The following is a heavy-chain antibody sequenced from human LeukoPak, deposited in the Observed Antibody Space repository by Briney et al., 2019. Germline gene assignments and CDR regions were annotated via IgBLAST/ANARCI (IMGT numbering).Heavy chain of an antibody. J-gene: IGHJ6*04. CDR1: GFTFSSDE. V-gene: IGHV3-48*03. CDR3: AELGITMIGGV. Sequence: GGALRLSCAASGFTFSSDEMNWVRQAPGKGLEWVSYISSSGSTIYYADSVKGRFTVSRDNAKNSLYLQMNSLRAEDTAVYYCAELGITMIGGVWGKGTTVTISS. CDR2: ISSSGSTI. D-gene: IGHD3-10*02.